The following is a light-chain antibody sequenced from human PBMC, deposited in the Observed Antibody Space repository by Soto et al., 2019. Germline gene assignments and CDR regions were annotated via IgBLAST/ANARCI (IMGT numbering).Light chain of an antibody. J-gene: IGKJ2*01. CDR3: QQYGTSPKT. CDR2: GAS. CDR1: QSVSSSY. Sequence: EIVLTQSPGTLSLSPGERATLSCRASQSVSSSYLGWYQQKLGQAPRLLIYGASNRATGIPDRFSGSGAGTDFTLTSSRLEHEDGAEYYWQQYGTSPKTFGQGTKLEIK. V-gene: IGKV3-20*01.